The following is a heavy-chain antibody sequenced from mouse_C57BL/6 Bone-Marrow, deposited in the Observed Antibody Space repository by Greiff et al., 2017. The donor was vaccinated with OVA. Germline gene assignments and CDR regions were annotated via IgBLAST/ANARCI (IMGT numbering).Heavy chain of an antibody. J-gene: IGHJ3*01. CDR3: ARYLYGSSLAY. D-gene: IGHD1-1*01. CDR1: GYTFTSYW. Sequence: QVQLQQSGAELVKPGASVKLSCKASGYTFTSYWMHWVKQRPGQGLEWIGMIHPNSGSTNYNEKFKSKATLTVDKSSSTAYMQLSSLTSEDAAVDYCARYLYGSSLAYWGQGTLVTVSA. V-gene: IGHV1-64*01. CDR2: IHPNSGST.